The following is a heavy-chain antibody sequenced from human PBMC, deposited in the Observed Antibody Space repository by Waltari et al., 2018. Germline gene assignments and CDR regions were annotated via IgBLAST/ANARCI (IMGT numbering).Heavy chain of an antibody. CDR2: IYYRGTT. D-gene: IGHD3-3*01. CDR1: GGSINGGDYY. CDR3: ARGPQRLSYDFWSGYADY. Sequence: QVQLQESGPRLVKPSQTLSLTCTVSGGSINGGDYYWSWIRQPPGKGLEWIGYIYYRGTTCYNPSLKSRVTMSVDTSKNQFSLKLNSVTAGDTAVYYCARGPQRLSYDFWSGYADYWGQGSLVTVSS. J-gene: IGHJ4*02. V-gene: IGHV4-30-4*08.